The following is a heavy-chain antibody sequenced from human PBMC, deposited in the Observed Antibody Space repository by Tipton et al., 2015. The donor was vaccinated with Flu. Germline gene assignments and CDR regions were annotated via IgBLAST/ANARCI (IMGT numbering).Heavy chain of an antibody. Sequence: VQLVQSGGGLIQPGGSLRLSCAASGFTVSSNYMGWVRQAPGKGLEWVSVIYSGGSTYYADSVKGRFTISRDNSKNTLYLQMNSLRAEDTAVYYCARAGTYYYDSSGCDAFDIWGQGTMVTVSS. J-gene: IGHJ3*02. V-gene: IGHV3-53*01. D-gene: IGHD3-22*01. CDR1: GFTVSSNY. CDR3: ARAGTYYYDSSGCDAFDI. CDR2: IYSGGST.